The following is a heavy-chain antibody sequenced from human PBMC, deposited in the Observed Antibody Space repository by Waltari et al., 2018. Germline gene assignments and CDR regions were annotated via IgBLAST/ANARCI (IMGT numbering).Heavy chain of an antibody. Sequence: QVQLQQWGAGLLKPSETLSLTCAVYGGSFSGYYWSWIRQPPGKGLEWIGEINHSGSTNYNPSLKSRVTISVDTSKNQFSLKLSSVTAADTAVYYCARAKGGSGWYTGGNWFDPWGQGTLVTVSS. CDR3: ARAKGGSGWYTGGNWFDP. V-gene: IGHV4-34*01. CDR2: INHSGST. J-gene: IGHJ5*02. D-gene: IGHD6-19*01. CDR1: GGSFSGYY.